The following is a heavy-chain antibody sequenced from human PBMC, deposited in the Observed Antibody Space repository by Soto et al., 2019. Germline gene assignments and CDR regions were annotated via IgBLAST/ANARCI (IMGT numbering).Heavy chain of an antibody. CDR2: ISSSSSTI. J-gene: IGHJ4*02. CDR1: GFTFSSYS. Sequence: SLRLSCAASGFTFSSYSMNWVRQAPGKGLEWVSYISSSSSTIYYADSVKGRFTISRDNAKNSLYLQMNSLRDEDTAVYYCARGQTNDFGSGYYPGDFDYWGQGTLVTVSS. CDR3: ARGQTNDFGSGYYPGDFDY. V-gene: IGHV3-48*02. D-gene: IGHD3-3*01.